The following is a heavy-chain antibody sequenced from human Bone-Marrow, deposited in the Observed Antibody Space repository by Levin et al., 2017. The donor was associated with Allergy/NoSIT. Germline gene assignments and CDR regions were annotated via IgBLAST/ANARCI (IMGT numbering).Heavy chain of an antibody. CDR1: GFTFNNYV. CDR3: AKPMTVGHWYFDL. D-gene: IGHD4/OR15-4a*01. CDR2: ASGTTDST. J-gene: IGHJ2*01. V-gene: IGHV3-23*01. Sequence: GESLKISCAASGFTFNNYVMSWVRQAPGKGLEWVSAASGTTDSTYYADSVKGRFTISRDNSKNTLHLRMSSLRAEDTAVYYCAKPMTVGHWYFDLWGRGTLVTVSS.